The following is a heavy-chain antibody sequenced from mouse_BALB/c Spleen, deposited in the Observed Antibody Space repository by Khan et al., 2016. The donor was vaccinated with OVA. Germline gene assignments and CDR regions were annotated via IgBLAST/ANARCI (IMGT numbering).Heavy chain of an antibody. J-gene: IGHJ3*01. V-gene: IGHV1S136*01. Sequence: VQLQQSGPELVKPGASVKMSCKASGYTFTSYVMHWVKQKPGQGLEWIGYIYPFNGDTKYNEKFKDKATLTSDKSSSTAYLELSSLTSEDAAVYFWATVGSYCVSFADWGQGTLVTVSA. CDR1: GYTFTSYV. CDR2: IYPFNGDT. CDR3: ATVGSYCVSFAD. D-gene: IGHD2-12*01.